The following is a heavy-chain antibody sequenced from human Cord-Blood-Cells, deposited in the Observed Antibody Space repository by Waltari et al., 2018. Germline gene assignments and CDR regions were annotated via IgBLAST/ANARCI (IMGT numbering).Heavy chain of an antibody. CDR2: FDPEEGET. Sequence: QVQLVQSGAEVKKLGASVQVPCKVSGYTLTEFSMHCVRQAPGKGLEGMGGFDPEEGETIYAQKFQGRVTMTEDTSTDTAYMELSSLRSEDTAVYYCATGQGVITNWFDPWGQGTLVTVSS. D-gene: IGHD3-10*01. CDR1: GYTLTEFS. CDR3: ATGQGVITNWFDP. J-gene: IGHJ5*02. V-gene: IGHV1-24*01.